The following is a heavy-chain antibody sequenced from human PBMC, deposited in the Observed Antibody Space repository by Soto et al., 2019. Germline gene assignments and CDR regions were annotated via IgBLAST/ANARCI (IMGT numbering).Heavy chain of an antibody. D-gene: IGHD3-10*01. J-gene: IGHJ3*02. CDR3: ARQGGYYYGSGSYSAFDI. V-gene: IGHV4-39*01. Sequence: SETLSLTCTVSGGSISSSSYYWGWIRQPPGKGLEWIGSIYYSGSTYYNPSLKRRVTISVDTSKNQFSLKLSSVTAADTAVYYCARQGGYYYGSGSYSAFDIWGQGTMVTVSS. CDR2: IYYSGST. CDR1: GGSISSSSYY.